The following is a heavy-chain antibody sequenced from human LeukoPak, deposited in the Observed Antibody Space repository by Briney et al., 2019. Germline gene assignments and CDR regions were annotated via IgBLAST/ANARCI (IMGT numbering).Heavy chain of an antibody. CDR3: AKESRYYYGMDV. V-gene: IGHV3-74*01. J-gene: IGHJ6*02. CDR2: VSSDGSGT. Sequence: GRSLRLSCAASGFTFSTYWMHWVRQAPGKGLVWVSRVSSDGSGTSYADSVKGRFTISRDNAKNTLYLQMNSLRAEDTAVYYCAKESRYYYGMDVWGQGTTVTVSS. CDR1: GFTFSTYW.